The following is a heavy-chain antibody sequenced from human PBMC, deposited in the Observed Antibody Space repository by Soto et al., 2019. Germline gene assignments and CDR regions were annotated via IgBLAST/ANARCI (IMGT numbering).Heavy chain of an antibody. D-gene: IGHD6-19*01. V-gene: IGHV3-23*01. CDR2: ISGSGGST. J-gene: IGHJ4*02. CDR1: GFTFSSYA. Sequence: EVQLLESGGGLVQPGGSLRLSCAASGFTFSSYAMSWVRQAPGKGLEWVSAISGSGGSTYYADSVKGRFTISRDNSKNTMYLKMNSLRAEDTAVYYCAKSMGSGVLDPSFDYWGQGTLVTVSS. CDR3: AKSMGSGVLDPSFDY.